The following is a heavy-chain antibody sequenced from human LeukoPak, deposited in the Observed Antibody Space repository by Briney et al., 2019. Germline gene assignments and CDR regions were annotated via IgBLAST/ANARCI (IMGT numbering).Heavy chain of an antibody. Sequence: TXTXSGGSISNYYWTWIRQPAGKGLEWIGRIYTSGSTNYNPSLKSRVTMSVDTSKNEISLKLSSVTAADTAVYYCARSPPGFDPWGQGILVTVSS. CDR3: ARSPPGFDP. J-gene: IGHJ5*02. CDR1: GGSISNYY. CDR2: IYTSGST. V-gene: IGHV4-4*07.